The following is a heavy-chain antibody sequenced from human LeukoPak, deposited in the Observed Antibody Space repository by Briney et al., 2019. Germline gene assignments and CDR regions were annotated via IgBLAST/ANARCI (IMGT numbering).Heavy chain of an antibody. D-gene: IGHD1-1*01. CDR2: VDNSGST. CDR1: GGSISSHY. CDR3: ARGRYTFDY. V-gene: IGHV4-59*11. Sequence: SETLSLTCTFSGGSISSHYWSWIRQPPGKGLEWIGHVDNSGSTNYNPSLRSRVTISLDTSKNQFSLKVNTVTAADTAVYYCARGRYTFDYWGQGTLVTVSS. J-gene: IGHJ4*02.